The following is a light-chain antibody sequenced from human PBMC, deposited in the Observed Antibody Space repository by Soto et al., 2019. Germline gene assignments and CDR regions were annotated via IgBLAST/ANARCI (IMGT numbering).Light chain of an antibody. Sequence: QPVLTQPPSASGSPGQSVTISCTGTSSDVGGYDYVSWYQQHPGKAPKLMLYEVTKRPSGVPDRFSGSKSGNTASLTVSGLQAEDEADYYCSSYAGNNNVVFGGGTQLTVL. J-gene: IGLJ2*01. CDR3: SSYAGNNNVV. CDR2: EVT. CDR1: SSDVGGYDY. V-gene: IGLV2-8*01.